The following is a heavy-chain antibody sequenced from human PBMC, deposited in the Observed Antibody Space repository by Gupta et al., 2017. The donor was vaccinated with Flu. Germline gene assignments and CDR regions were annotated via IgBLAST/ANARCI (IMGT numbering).Heavy chain of an antibody. V-gene: IGHV3-23*01. CDR2: ISGSGGST. D-gene: IGHD3-22*01. CDR1: GFTFSSYA. J-gene: IGHJ4*02. CDR3: ASGDHYDSSGYYPPYFDY. Sequence: EVQLLESGGGLVQPGGSLRLSCAASGFTFSSYAMSWVRQAPGKGLEWVSAISGSGGSTYYADSVKGRFTISRDNSKNTLYLQMNSLRAEDTAVYYCASGDHYDSSGYYPPYFDYWGQGTLVTVSS.